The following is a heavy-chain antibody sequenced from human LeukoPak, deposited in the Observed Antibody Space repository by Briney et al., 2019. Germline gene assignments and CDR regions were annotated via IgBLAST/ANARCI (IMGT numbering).Heavy chain of an antibody. D-gene: IGHD5-24*01. CDR2: IIPIFGTA. Sequence: GASVKVSCKASGGTFSSYAIRWVRQAPGQGLEWMGGIIPIFGTANYAQKFQGRVTITADESTSTAYMELSSLRSEYTAVYYCARDSRRDGYNNYYYMDVWGKGTTVTVSS. V-gene: IGHV1-69*01. CDR1: GGTFSSYA. CDR3: ARDSRRDGYNNYYYMDV. J-gene: IGHJ6*03.